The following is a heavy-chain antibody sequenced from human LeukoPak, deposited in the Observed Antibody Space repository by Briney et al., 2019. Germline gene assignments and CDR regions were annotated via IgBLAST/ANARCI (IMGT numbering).Heavy chain of an antibody. V-gene: IGHV3-23*01. D-gene: IGHD3-22*01. CDR1: GFTFSSYA. CDR2: ISDSGGST. J-gene: IGHJ5*02. CDR3: AKVDYHDSSGNYPNWFDP. Sequence: QTGGSLRLSCAASGFTFSSYAMSWVRQAPGKGLEWVSTISDSGGSTYYADSLKGRFTISRDNYKNTLYLQMNSLRAEDTAVYYCAKVDYHDSSGNYPNWFDPWGQGTLVTVSS.